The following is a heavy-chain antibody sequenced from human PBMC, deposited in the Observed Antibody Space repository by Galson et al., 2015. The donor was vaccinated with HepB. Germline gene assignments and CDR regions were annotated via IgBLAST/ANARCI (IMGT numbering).Heavy chain of an antibody. Sequence: SLRLSCAASGFTFGDYAMSWVRQAPGKGLEWVSGITAGGGSTYYADSVKGRSTISRDNSKNTLYLQMSSLRAEDTAIYYCAKETSVGSGYYDYWGQGTLVTVSS. CDR1: GFTFGDYA. V-gene: IGHV3-23*01. CDR2: ITAGGGST. CDR3: AKETSVGSGYYDY. D-gene: IGHD3-22*01. J-gene: IGHJ4*02.